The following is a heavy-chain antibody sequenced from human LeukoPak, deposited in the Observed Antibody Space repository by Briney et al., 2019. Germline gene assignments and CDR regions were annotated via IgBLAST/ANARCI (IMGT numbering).Heavy chain of an antibody. D-gene: IGHD4-11*01. CDR2: FDPEDGET. CDR1: GYTLTELS. V-gene: IGHV1-24*01. CDR3: ATVDPRTPHSNPDY. J-gene: IGHJ4*02. Sequence: ASVKVSCKVSGYTLTELSMHWVRQSPGKGLEWMGGFDPEDGETIYAQKFQGRVTMTEDTSTDTAYMELSSLRSEDTAVYYCATVDPRTPHSNPDYWGQGTLVTVSS.